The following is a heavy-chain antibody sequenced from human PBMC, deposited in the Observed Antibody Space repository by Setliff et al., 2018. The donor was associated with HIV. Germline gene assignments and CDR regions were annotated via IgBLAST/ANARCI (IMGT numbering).Heavy chain of an antibody. CDR2: IISNLEIT. Sequence: KVSCKASGGTSSTHAMNWVRQAPGQGLEWIGQIISNLEITDYAQKLQGRVTITADGPTTTFYMELSGLRSDDTAVYYCAGPRGDEAFDIWGQGTMVTVSS. CDR3: AGPRGDEAFDI. CDR1: GGTSSTHA. D-gene: IGHD3-10*01. V-gene: IGHV1-69*04. J-gene: IGHJ3*02.